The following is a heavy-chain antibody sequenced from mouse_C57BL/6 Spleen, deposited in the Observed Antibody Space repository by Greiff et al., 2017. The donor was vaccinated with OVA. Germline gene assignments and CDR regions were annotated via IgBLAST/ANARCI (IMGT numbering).Heavy chain of an antibody. Sequence: EVQLQQSGAELVRPGASVKLSCTASGFNIKDYYMHWVKQRPEQGLEWIGRIDPEDGDTEYAPKFQGKATMTADTSSNTAYLQLSSLTSEDTAVYYCTTDYYDYGGAMDYWGQGTSVTVSS. V-gene: IGHV14-1*01. D-gene: IGHD2-4*01. CDR2: IDPEDGDT. CDR3: TTDYYDYGGAMDY. CDR1: GFNIKDYY. J-gene: IGHJ4*01.